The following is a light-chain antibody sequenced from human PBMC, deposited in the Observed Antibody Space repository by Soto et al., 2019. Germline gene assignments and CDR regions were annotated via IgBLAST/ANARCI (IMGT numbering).Light chain of an antibody. V-gene: IGLV2-8*01. CDR1: SSDVGGYNF. Sequence: QSALTQPPSASGSPGQSVSISCTGTSSDVGGYNFVSWYQQHPGRAPKLVIYEVTKRPSGVPDRFSGSKSGNTASLTVSGLPAEDEADYYCSSHAGSNHWGVFGGGTKLTVL. CDR2: EVT. J-gene: IGLJ3*02. CDR3: SSHAGSNHWGV.